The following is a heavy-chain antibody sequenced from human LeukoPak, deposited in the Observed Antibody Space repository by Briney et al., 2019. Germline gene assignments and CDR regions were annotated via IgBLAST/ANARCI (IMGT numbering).Heavy chain of an antibody. CDR3: AGGIVVPAAIDAFDI. J-gene: IGHJ3*02. CDR2: ISGSGGST. Sequence: GGSLRLSCAASGFTFSSYAMSWVRQAPGKGLEWVSAISGSGGSTYYADSVKGRFTISRDNSKNTLYLQMNSLRVEDTAVYYCAGGIVVPAAIDAFDIWGQGTMVTVSS. CDR1: GFTFSSYA. V-gene: IGHV3-23*01. D-gene: IGHD2-2*01.